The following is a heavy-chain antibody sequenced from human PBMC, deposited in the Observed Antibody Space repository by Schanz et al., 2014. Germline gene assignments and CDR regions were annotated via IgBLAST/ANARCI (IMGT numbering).Heavy chain of an antibody. Sequence: QVQLVQSGAEVKKPGPSVKVSCKASGYTTFTDYYIHWVRQAPGQGLEWMGRIIPVLAIADYAQKFQGRVTITADKSMNITYMELSSLGTEDTAVYYCTRLRRADPNGFDVWGQGTTVTVS. CDR1: GYTTFTDYY. J-gene: IGHJ6*02. CDR2: IIPVLAIA. CDR3: TRLRRADPNGFDV. V-gene: IGHV1-69*02. D-gene: IGHD6-19*01.